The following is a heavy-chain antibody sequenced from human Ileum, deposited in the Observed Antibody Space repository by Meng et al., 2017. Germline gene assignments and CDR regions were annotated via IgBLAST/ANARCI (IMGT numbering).Heavy chain of an antibody. Sequence: QVQLQESGPGLVKPSQTLSLLCTVPGGSISSGDYYWSWIRQPPGKGLEWIGYIYYSGSTYYNPSLKSRLTISVDTSKNQFSLKLSSVTAADTAVYYCARDRDSSGYYPYWGQGTLVTVSS. D-gene: IGHD3-22*01. CDR3: ARDRDSSGYYPY. CDR1: GGSISSGDYY. CDR2: IYYSGST. V-gene: IGHV4-30-4*01. J-gene: IGHJ4*02.